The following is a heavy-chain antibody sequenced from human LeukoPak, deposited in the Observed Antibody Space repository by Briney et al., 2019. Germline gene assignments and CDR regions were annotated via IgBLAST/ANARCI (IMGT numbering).Heavy chain of an antibody. J-gene: IGHJ5*02. CDR2: IRSEAYSYAT. V-gene: IGHV3-73*01. CDR1: GFTFSGSA. D-gene: IGHD1-26*01. Sequence: GGSLKLSCAASGFTFSGSAMHWVRQASGKGLEGVGRIRSEAYSYATAYAASVKGRFTISRDESKNTTYLQMSSLKIEDTAVYYCTAATSGSYDWFDPWGQGTLVTVSS. CDR3: TAATSGSYDWFDP.